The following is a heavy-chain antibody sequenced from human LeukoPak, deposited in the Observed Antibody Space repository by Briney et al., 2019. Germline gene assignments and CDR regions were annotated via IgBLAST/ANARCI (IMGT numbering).Heavy chain of an antibody. J-gene: IGHJ6*02. Sequence: GASVKVSCKASGYTFSDYDINWVRQATGQGLEWMGWMNPNSGNTGYAQKFQGRVTMTRNTSINTADMELSSLRSEDTAVYYCARGGTRYCTSTSCSGYYYYGMDVWGQGTTVTVSS. CDR3: ARGGTRYCTSTSCSGYYYYGMDV. D-gene: IGHD2-2*01. CDR1: GYTFSDYD. V-gene: IGHV1-8*01. CDR2: MNPNSGNT.